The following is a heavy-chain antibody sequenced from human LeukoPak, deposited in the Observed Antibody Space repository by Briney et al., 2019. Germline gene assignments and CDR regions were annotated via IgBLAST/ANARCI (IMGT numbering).Heavy chain of an antibody. V-gene: IGHV1-18*01. CDR2: ISAYNGNT. J-gene: IGHJ5*02. CDR3: ARASSSWYNMYTYWFDP. CDR1: GYTFTSYG. D-gene: IGHD6-13*01. Sequence: ASVKVSCKAFGYTFTSYGISWVRQAPGQGLEWMGWISAYNGNTNYAQKLQGRVTMTTDTSTSTAYMELRSLRSDDTAVYYCARASSSWYNMYTYWFDPWGQGTLVTVSS.